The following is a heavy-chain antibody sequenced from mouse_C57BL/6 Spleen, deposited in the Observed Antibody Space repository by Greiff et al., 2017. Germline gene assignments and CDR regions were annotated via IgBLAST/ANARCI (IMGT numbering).Heavy chain of an antibody. CDR2: INPGSGGT. D-gene: IGHD2-4*01. CDR3: AKGDDYDDGAWFAY. CDR1: GYAFTNYL. Sequence: VKLQESGAELVRPGTSVKVSCKASGYAFTNYLIEWVKQRPGQGLEWIGVINPGSGGTNYNEKFKGKATLTADKSSSTAYMQLSSLTSEDSAVYFCAKGDDYDDGAWFAYWGQGTLVTVSA. V-gene: IGHV1-54*01. J-gene: IGHJ3*01.